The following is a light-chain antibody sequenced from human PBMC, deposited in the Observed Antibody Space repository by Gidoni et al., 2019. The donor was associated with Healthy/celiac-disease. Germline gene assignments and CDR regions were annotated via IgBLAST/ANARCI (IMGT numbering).Light chain of an antibody. CDR3: QQSYSTPRT. CDR2: AAS. CDR1: QSISSY. V-gene: IGKV1-39*01. J-gene: IGKJ1*01. Sequence: DIQMTQSPSSLSASVGDRVTIPCRASQSISSYLHWYQQKPGKAPKLLIYAASSVQSGVPSRFSGSGSGTDFTLTISSLQPEDFATYYCQQSYSTPRTFGQGTKVEIK.